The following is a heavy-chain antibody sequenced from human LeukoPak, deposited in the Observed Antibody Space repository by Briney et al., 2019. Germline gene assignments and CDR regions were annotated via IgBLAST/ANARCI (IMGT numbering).Heavy chain of an antibody. D-gene: IGHD3-10*02. CDR3: AKYVSAKGPPYALDV. Sequence: GGSLRLSCAASEFTFSNYAMQWVRQAPGNGLEWVSGISASGGSTWYADSVKGRFTISRDTSKNTLYLQMNSLRAEDTAVYYCAKYVSAKGPPYALDVWGQGTTVTVSS. CDR1: EFTFSNYA. CDR2: ISASGGST. J-gene: IGHJ6*02. V-gene: IGHV3-23*01.